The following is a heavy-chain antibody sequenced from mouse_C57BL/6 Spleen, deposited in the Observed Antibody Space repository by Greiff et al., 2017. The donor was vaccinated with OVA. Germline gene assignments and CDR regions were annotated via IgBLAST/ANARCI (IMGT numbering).Heavy chain of an antibody. V-gene: IGHV1-80*01. Sequence: QVHVKQSGAELVKPGASVKISCKASGYAFSSYWMNWVKQRPGKGLEWIGQIYPGDGDTNYNGKFKGKATLTADKSSSTAYMQLSSLTSEDSAVYFCARWGTGTWDYWGQGTTLTVSS. D-gene: IGHD4-1*01. CDR3: ARWGTGTWDY. CDR2: IYPGDGDT. J-gene: IGHJ2*01. CDR1: GYAFSSYW.